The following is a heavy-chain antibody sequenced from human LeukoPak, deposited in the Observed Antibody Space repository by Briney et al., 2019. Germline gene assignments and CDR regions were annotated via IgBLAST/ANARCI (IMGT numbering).Heavy chain of an antibody. CDR1: GFTFSVYA. CDR2: ISGSGATT. V-gene: IGHV3-23*01. J-gene: IGHJ4*02. Sequence: GGSLRLSCAASGFTFSVYAMTWVRQSPGKGLEWVSAISGSGATTYYADSVKGRFTISRDNSKNTLHLQMNSLRAEDTAVYYCAKERTNFDYWGQGTLVTVSS. D-gene: IGHD2-8*01. CDR3: AKERTNFDY.